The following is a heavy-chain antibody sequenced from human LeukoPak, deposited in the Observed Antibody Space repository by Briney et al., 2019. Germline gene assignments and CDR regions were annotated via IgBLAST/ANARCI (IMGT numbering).Heavy chain of an antibody. CDR2: IYSGGST. CDR1: GFTVSSNY. Sequence: PGGSLRLSCAASGFTVSSNYMSWVRQAPGKGLEWVSVIYSGGSTYYADSVKGRFTISRDSSKNTLYLQMNSLRAEDTAVYYCARGGPVVEVVTAMLDAFDIWGQGTMVTVSS. D-gene: IGHD2-21*02. CDR3: ARGGPVVEVVTAMLDAFDI. V-gene: IGHV3-66*01. J-gene: IGHJ3*02.